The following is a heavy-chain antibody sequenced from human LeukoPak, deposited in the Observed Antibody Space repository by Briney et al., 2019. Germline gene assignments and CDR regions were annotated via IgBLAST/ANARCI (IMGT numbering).Heavy chain of an antibody. CDR3: AREETTWGYYYGMDV. J-gene: IGHJ6*02. V-gene: IGHV3-48*04. D-gene: IGHD1-14*01. CDR1: GFTFSSYS. CDR2: ISSSSSTI. Sequence: GGSLRLSCAASGFTFSSYSMNWVRQAPGKGLEWVSYISSSSSTIYYADSVKGRFTISRDNAKNSLYLQMNSLRAEDTAAYYCAREETTWGYYYGMDVWGQGTTVTVSS.